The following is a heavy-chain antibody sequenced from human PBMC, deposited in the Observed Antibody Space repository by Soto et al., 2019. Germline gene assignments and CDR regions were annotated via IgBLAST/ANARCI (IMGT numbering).Heavy chain of an antibody. J-gene: IGHJ1*01. Sequence: PSETLGLACDVSVDSISTSSYDWGWIRQPPGKGLEWIPSIYYSGATYYNPSLQSRVTISVDTSNNRFSLTLSSLTAADTAVYFCARLAYSGYLQTWGQGSMVTVSS. V-gene: IGHV4-39*02. CDR3: ARLAYSGYLQT. CDR2: IYYSGAT. CDR1: VDSISTSSYD. D-gene: IGHD1-26*01.